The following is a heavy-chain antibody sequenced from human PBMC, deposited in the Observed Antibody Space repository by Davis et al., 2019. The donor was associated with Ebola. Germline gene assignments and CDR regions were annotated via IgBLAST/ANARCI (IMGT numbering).Heavy chain of an antibody. CDR1: GFTFSSYD. Sequence: GESLKISCAASGFTFSSYDMHWVRQATGKGLEWVSAIGTAGDTYYPGSVKGRFTISRDNAKNSLYLQMNTLRVEDTAIYYCVPGTWIRGQGTLVTVSS. CDR2: IGTAGDT. J-gene: IGHJ4*02. D-gene: IGHD5-18*01. V-gene: IGHV3-13*01. CDR3: VPGTWI.